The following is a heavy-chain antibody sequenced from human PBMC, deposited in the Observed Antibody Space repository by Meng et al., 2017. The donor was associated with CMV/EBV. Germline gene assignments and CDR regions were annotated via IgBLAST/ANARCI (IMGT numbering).Heavy chain of an antibody. CDR1: GYTFTSYD. CDR2: MNPNSGNT. J-gene: IGHJ5*02. D-gene: IGHD1-26*01. Sequence: SGYTFTSYDINWARQATGQGLEWMGWMNPNSGNTGYAQKFQGRVTMTRNTPISTAYMELSSLRSEDTAVYYCARGVIVGATGWFDPWGQGTLVTVSS. CDR3: ARGVIVGATGWFDP. V-gene: IGHV1-8*01.